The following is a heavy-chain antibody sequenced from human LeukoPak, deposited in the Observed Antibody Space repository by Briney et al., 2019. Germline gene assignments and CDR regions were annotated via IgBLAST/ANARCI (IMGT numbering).Heavy chain of an antibody. V-gene: IGHV3-15*01. CDR1: GFTFSNYA. CDR2: IKSKTDGGTT. D-gene: IGHD2-15*01. CDR3: TTEGGGSFYYYYGMDV. J-gene: IGHJ6*02. Sequence: PGGSLRLSCAASGFTFSNYAMNWVRQAPGKGLEWVGRIKSKTDGGTTDYAAPVKGRFTISRDDSKNTLYLQMNSLKTEDTAVYYCTTEGGGSFYYYYGMDVWGQGTTVTVSS.